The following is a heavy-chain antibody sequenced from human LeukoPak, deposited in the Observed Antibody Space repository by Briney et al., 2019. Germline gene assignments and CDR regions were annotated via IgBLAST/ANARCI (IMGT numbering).Heavy chain of an antibody. Sequence: GGSLRLSCAASGFTFSSYAMHWVRQAPGKGLEWVAVISYDGSNKYYADSVKGRFTISRDNSKNTLYLQMNSLRAEDTAVYYCARDGAIVVVPAAIANWYFDLWGRGTLVTVSS. CDR1: GFTFSSYA. V-gene: IGHV3-30-3*01. D-gene: IGHD2-2*01. J-gene: IGHJ2*01. CDR3: ARDGAIVVVPAAIANWYFDL. CDR2: ISYDGSNK.